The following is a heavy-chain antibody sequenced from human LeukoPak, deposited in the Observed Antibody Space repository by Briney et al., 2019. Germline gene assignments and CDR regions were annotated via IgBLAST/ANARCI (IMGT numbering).Heavy chain of an antibody. CDR2: INHSGST. D-gene: IGHD3-9*01. CDR1: GGSFSGYY. J-gene: IGHJ4*02. V-gene: IGHV4-34*01. CDR3: ARGHRDYDILTGYPPYFDY. Sequence: PSETLSLTCAVYGGSFSGYYWSWIRQPPGKGLEWIGEINHSGSTNYNPSLKSRVTISVDTSKNQFSLKLSSVTAADTAVYYCARGHRDYDILTGYPPYFDYWGQGTLVTVSS.